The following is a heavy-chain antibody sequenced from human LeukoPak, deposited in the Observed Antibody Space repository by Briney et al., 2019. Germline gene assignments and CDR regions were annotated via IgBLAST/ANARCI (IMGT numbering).Heavy chain of an antibody. Sequence: PGGSLRLSCAASGFTFSSYAMSWVRQAPGKGLEWVSAISGSGGSTYYADSVKGRFTISRDNSKNTLYLQMNSLRADDTAVYYCAKDPSAVGTLYYFDYWGQGTLVTVSS. V-gene: IGHV3-23*01. J-gene: IGHJ4*02. CDR3: AKDPSAVGTLYYFDY. CDR2: ISGSGGST. D-gene: IGHD4-23*01. CDR1: GFTFSSYA.